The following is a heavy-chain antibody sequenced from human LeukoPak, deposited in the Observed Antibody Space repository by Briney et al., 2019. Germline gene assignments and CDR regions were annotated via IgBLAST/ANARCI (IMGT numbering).Heavy chain of an antibody. CDR3: ARGGHYSSGWYYFDS. V-gene: IGHV4-34*01. D-gene: IGHD6-19*01. J-gene: IGHJ4*02. CDR1: GGSFSGYY. Sequence: SETLSLTCAVYGGSFSGYYWSWIRQPPGKGLEWIGEINHSGSTNYNPSLKSRVTISVDTSKNQFSLKLSSVTAADTAVYYCARGGHYSSGWYYFDSWGQGTLVTVSS. CDR2: INHSGST.